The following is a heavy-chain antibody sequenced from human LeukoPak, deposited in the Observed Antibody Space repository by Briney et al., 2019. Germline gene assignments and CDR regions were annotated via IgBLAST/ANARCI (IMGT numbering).Heavy chain of an antibody. J-gene: IGHJ4*02. CDR3: ARSYGYLDY. Sequence: SETLSLTCTVSGGSIRSYYWSWIRQSPGEGLEWIGHIYYTGSTNYSPLLKGRVTISLDTSKNQFSLRLSSVTAADTAVYYCARSYGYLDYWGQGTLVTVSS. D-gene: IGHD3-10*01. V-gene: IGHV4-59*01. CDR1: GGSIRSYY. CDR2: IYYTGST.